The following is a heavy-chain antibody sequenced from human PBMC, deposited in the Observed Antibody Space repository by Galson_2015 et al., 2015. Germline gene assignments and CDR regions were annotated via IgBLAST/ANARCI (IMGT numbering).Heavy chain of an antibody. D-gene: IGHD1-26*01. CDR1: GFTLRSYW. V-gene: IGHV3-74*01. J-gene: IGHJ4*02. Sequence: SLRLSCAASGFTLRSYWMYWVRQAPGRGLVWVSGINSGGGNIGYAGSVEGRFTISRDNAKNTLYLQMNSLRDEDTAVYYCARRSSYYHDYWGQGTLVTVSS. CDR3: ARRSSYYHDY. CDR2: INSGGGNI.